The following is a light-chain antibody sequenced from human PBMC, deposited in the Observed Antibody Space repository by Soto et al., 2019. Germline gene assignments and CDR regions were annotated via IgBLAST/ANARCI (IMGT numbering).Light chain of an antibody. Sequence: DVPMTPSPSTLSASVGDTVTITCRASQSTFTWLAWYQQKPGKSPKLLIYKASILESGVPSRFSGIVSATEFTLTITGLQPDDLATHYCQQYNSYPQTFGQGTKLEI. V-gene: IGKV1-5*03. CDR3: QQYNSYPQT. CDR1: QSTFTW. CDR2: KAS. J-gene: IGKJ2*01.